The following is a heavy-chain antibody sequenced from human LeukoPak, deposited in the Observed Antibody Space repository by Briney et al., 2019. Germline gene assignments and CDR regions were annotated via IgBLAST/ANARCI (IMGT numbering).Heavy chain of an antibody. Sequence: GASVKVSCKASGYTFTSYGFSWVRQAPGQGLEWMGWINPNSGGTNYAQKLQGRVTMTTDTSTSTAYMELRSLRSDDTAVYYCASFDPSKINDILTGHAFDPWGQGTLVTVSS. V-gene: IGHV1-18*01. CDR1: GYTFTSYG. CDR2: INPNSGGT. D-gene: IGHD3-9*01. CDR3: ASFDPSKINDILTGHAFDP. J-gene: IGHJ5*02.